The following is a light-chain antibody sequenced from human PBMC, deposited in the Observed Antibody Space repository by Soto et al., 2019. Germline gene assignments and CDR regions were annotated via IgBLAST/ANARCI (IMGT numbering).Light chain of an antibody. Sequence: EIVMTQSPATLSVSPGERATLSCRASQSVNSNLAWYRQKPGKPPRLLIFDASTRATGVPARFSGSGSGTEFTLTISSLQSEDSGIYYCQQYNFWPPLTFGGGTKVEIK. CDR3: QQYNFWPPLT. CDR2: DAS. V-gene: IGKV3-15*01. CDR1: QSVNSN. J-gene: IGKJ4*01.